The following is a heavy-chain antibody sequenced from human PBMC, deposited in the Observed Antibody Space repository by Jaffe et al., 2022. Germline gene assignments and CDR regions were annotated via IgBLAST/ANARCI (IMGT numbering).Heavy chain of an antibody. V-gene: IGHV1-46*01. CDR1: GYTFTSYY. D-gene: IGHD3-10*01. Sequence: QVQLVQSGAEVKKPGASVKVSCKASGYTFTSYYMHWVRQAPGQGLEWMGIINPSGGSTSYAQKFQGRVTMTRDTSTSTVYMELSSLRSEDTAVYYCARVRARGFGTKRSDWMDVWGKGTTVTVSS. J-gene: IGHJ6*04. CDR3: ARVRARGFGTKRSDWMDV. CDR2: INPSGGST.